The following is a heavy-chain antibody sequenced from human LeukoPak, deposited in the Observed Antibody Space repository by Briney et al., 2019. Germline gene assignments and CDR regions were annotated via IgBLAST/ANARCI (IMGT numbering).Heavy chain of an antibody. CDR2: IVVGSGNT. J-gene: IGHJ4*02. CDR3: ARSHRSFASGSGDY. V-gene: IGHV1-58*02. CDR1: GFTFTSSA. D-gene: IGHD3-10*01. Sequence: ASVKVSCKASGFTFTSSAMQWVRQARGQRLEWIGWIVVGSGNTNYAQKFQERVTITRDMSTSTAYMELSSLRSEDTAVYYCARSHRSFASGSGDYWGQGTLVTVSS.